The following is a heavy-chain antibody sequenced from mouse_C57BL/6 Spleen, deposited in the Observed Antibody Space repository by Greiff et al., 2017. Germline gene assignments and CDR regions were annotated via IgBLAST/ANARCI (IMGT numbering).Heavy chain of an antibody. Sequence: QVQLQQPGAELVRPGSSVKLSCKASGYTFTSYWMHWVKQRPIQGLEWIGNIDPSDSETHYNQKFKDKATLTVDKSSSTAYMQLSSLTSEDSAVYYCAREGETALDYWGQGTTLTVSS. J-gene: IGHJ2*01. CDR3: AREGETALDY. CDR1: GYTFTSYW. D-gene: IGHD3-2*01. CDR2: IDPSDSET. V-gene: IGHV1-52*01.